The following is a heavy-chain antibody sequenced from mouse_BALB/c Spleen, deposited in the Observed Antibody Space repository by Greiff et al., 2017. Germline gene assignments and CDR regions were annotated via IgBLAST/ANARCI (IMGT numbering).Heavy chain of an antibody. J-gene: IGHJ3*01. V-gene: IGHV1-69*02. Sequence: VQLQQSGPQLVRPGASVKLSCTASGYSFTSYWMHWVQQRPGQGLEWFGMIDPTDSETRLNQKFKDKATLTVDKSSSTAYMQLSSPTSGDSAVYYCARGYVYRVVAYWGQGTLVTVSA. CDR1: GYSFTSYW. D-gene: IGHD1-1*02. CDR3: ARGYVYRVVAY. CDR2: IDPTDSET.